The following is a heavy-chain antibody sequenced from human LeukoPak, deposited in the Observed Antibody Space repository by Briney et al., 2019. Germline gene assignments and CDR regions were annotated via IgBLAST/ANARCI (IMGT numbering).Heavy chain of an antibody. J-gene: IGHJ4*02. CDR1: GFTFSSYA. CDR3: AKGALSARTLGFCDY. V-gene: IGHV3-23*01. Sequence: PGGSLRLSCAASGFTFSSYAMSWVRQAPGKGLEWVSAISGSGGTTYSADSVKGRFTISRDNSKNTLYLQMNSLRAEDTAVYYCAKGALSARTLGFCDYWGQGTLVTVSS. D-gene: IGHD3-16*01. CDR2: ISGSGGTT.